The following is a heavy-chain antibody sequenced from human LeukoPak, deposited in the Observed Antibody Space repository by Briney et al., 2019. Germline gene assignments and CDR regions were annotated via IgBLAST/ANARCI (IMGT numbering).Heavy chain of an antibody. J-gene: IGHJ6*03. D-gene: IGHD4-11*01. V-gene: IGHV3-30*02. CDR1: GFTFSSYG. CDR2: IRYDGSNK. Sequence: GGSQRLSCAASGFTFSSYGMHWVRQAPGKGREWVAFIRYDGSNKYYADSVKGRFTISRDNSKNTLYLQMNSLRAEDTAVYYCAKLPSTYSNYYYYMDVWGKGTTVTVSS. CDR3: AKLPSTYSNYYYYMDV.